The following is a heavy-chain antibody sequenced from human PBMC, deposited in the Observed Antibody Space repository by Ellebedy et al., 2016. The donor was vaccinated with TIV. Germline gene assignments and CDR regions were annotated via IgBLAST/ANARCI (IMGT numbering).Heavy chain of an antibody. CDR1: GFAFEDHT. CDR3: AKGPLGQAGHYNYSLDV. J-gene: IGHJ6*02. D-gene: IGHD3-10*01. CDR2: INPDGGSP. V-gene: IGHV3-43*01. Sequence: PGGSLRLSCATSGFAFEDHTMHWVRQAPGKGLEWVPLINPDGGSPHYADSVKGRFTISSYNNRNSLYLHMNTVKPEDTALYFCAKGPLGQAGHYNYSLDVWGQGTSVTVSS.